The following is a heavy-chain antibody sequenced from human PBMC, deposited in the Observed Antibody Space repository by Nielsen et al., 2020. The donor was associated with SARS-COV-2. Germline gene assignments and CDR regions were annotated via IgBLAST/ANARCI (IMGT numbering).Heavy chain of an antibody. CDR2: IYYSGST. CDR1: GGSISSGDYY. V-gene: IGHV4-30-4*01. Sequence: LRLSCTVSGGSISSGDYYWSWIRQPPGKGLEWIGYIYYSGSTYYNPSLKSRVTISVDTSKNQFSLKLSSVTAADTAVYYCARHIAAAGRARRWGQGTLVTVSS. D-gene: IGHD6-13*01. J-gene: IGHJ4*02. CDR3: ARHIAAAGRARR.